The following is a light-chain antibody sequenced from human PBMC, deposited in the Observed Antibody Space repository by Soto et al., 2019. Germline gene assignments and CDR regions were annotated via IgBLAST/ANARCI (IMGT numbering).Light chain of an antibody. Sequence: QSALTQPASVSGSPGQSITISCTGTSSDVGGYNYVSWYQQHPGKAPKLMIYEVTNRPSGVSNRFSGSKSANTASLTISGLQPEDEADYYCSSYTSSSTRVFGGGTKLTVL. CDR2: EVT. CDR1: SSDVGGYNY. J-gene: IGLJ3*02. V-gene: IGLV2-14*01. CDR3: SSYTSSSTRV.